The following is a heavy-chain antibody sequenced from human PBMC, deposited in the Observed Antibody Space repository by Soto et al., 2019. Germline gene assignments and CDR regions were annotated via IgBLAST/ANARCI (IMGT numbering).Heavy chain of an antibody. V-gene: IGHV4-61*01. CDR2: IYYSGST. Sequence: PSETLSLTCTVSGGSVSSGSYYWSWIRQPPGKGLEWIGYIYYSGSTNYNPSLKSRVSISMDTSKKQFSLNLNSVTAADTAVYYCARARYCSSPSCYSPFDYWGQGTLVTVSS. CDR3: ARARYCSSPSCYSPFDY. D-gene: IGHD2-2*01. J-gene: IGHJ4*02. CDR1: GGSVSSGSYY.